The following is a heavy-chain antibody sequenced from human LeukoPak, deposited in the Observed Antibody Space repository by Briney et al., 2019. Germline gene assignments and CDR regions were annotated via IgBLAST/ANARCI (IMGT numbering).Heavy chain of an antibody. CDR3: ARDSGRSATFTIFGVVTPNWFDP. D-gene: IGHD3-3*01. J-gene: IGHJ5*02. CDR1: GFTFSSYS. V-gene: IGHV3-21*01. Sequence: GGSLRLSCAASGFTFSSYSMNWVRQAPGKGLEWVSSISSSSSYIYCADSVKGRFTISRDNAKNSLYLQMNSLRAEDTAVYYCARDSGRSATFTIFGVVTPNWFDPWGQGTLVTVSS. CDR2: ISSSSSYI.